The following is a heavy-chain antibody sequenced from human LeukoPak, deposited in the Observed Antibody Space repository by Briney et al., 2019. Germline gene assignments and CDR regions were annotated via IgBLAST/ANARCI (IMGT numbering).Heavy chain of an antibody. V-gene: IGHV1-69*01. CDR1: GGTFSSYA. J-gene: IGHJ5*02. Sequence: GSSVKVSCKASGGTFSSYAVSWVRQAPGQGLEWMGGIIPIFGTANYAQKFQGRVTITADESTSTAYMELSSLRSEDTAVYYCARSGGRFGELLYENWFDPWGQGTLVTVSS. CDR3: ARSGGRFGELLYENWFDP. CDR2: IIPIFGTA. D-gene: IGHD3-10*01.